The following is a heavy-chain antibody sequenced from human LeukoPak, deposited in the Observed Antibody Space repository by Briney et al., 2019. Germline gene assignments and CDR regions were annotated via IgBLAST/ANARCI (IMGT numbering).Heavy chain of an antibody. V-gene: IGHV3-66*01. Sequence: GGSLRLSCAASGFTVGNNYMSWVRQAPGKGLEWVSLIFSHGETSYADSVKGRFTISRDNSKNTLYLQMNGLRVEDTAVYYCARDPPAVSINTYAWGQGTLVTVSS. CDR2: IFSHGET. D-gene: IGHD2-8*01. J-gene: IGHJ4*02. CDR1: GFTVGNNY. CDR3: ARDPPAVSINTYA.